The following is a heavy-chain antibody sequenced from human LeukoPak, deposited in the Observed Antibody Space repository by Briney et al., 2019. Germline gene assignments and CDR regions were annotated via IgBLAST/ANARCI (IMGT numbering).Heavy chain of an antibody. J-gene: IGHJ4*02. V-gene: IGHV3-23*01. CDR1: GFTFSSYA. CDR2: ISGSGGST. CDR3: ITIFGVVDTDY. Sequence: GGSLRLSCAASGFTFSSYAMSWVRQAPGKGLEWVSAISGSGGSTYYADSAKGRFTISRDNSKNTLYLQMNSLRAEDTAVYYCITIFGVVDTDYWGQGTLVTVSS. D-gene: IGHD3-3*01.